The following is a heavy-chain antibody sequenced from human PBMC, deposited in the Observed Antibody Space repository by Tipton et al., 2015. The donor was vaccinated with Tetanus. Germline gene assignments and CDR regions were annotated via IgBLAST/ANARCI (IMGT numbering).Heavy chain of an antibody. J-gene: IGHJ4*02. CDR2: IYYSGST. CDR1: GGSISSYY. D-gene: IGHD5-18*01. Sequence: TLSLTCTVSGGSISSYYWSWIRQPPGKGLEWIGYIYYSGSTNYNPSLKSRVTISVDTSKNQFPLKLSSVTAADTAVYYCARSGYSYGHDYWGQGTLVTVSS. CDR3: ARSGYSYGHDY. V-gene: IGHV4-59*12.